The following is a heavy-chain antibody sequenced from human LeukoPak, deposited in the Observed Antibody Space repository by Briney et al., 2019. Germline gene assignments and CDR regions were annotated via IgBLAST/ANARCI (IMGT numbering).Heavy chain of an antibody. V-gene: IGHV4-34*01. Sequence: KPSETLSLTCAVYGASFRDYYWNWIRQSPGMGLEWIGEVDHSGITNYNPSLKSRVTISVETSKNQFSLEMTSVTAADTAVYYCARGLSIGRGYTYGYTSKAFENWGQGSLLTVSS. D-gene: IGHD5-18*01. CDR3: ARGLSIGRGYTYGYTSKAFEN. J-gene: IGHJ4*02. CDR2: VDHSGIT. CDR1: GASFRDYY.